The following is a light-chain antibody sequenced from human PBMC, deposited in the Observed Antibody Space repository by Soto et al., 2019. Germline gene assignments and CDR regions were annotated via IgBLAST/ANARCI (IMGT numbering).Light chain of an antibody. CDR2: SAS. V-gene: IGKV1-39*01. J-gene: IGKJ4*01. Sequence: DIQMTQSPSSLSASVGDRVTITCRASQSISTYLNWYQQKPGKAPNLLISSASTLQSGVPSRFSGSGSGTEFTLTISTLQPEDFATYDCQQSYSTPTFGGGTKVETK. CDR1: QSISTY. CDR3: QQSYSTPT.